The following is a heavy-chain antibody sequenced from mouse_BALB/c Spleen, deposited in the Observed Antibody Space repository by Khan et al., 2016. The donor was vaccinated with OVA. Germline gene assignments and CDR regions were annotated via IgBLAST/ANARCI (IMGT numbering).Heavy chain of an antibody. Sequence: VQLKESGPSLVKPSQTLSLSCSVTGDSITSGYWNWIRKFPGNKLEYMGYISYSGSTYYNPSLKSRISITRDTSKNQYYLQLNSVTTEDTATYYCARNYGSGCGFAYWGQGTLVTVSA. J-gene: IGHJ3*01. D-gene: IGHD1-1*01. CDR2: ISYSGST. CDR3: ARNYGSGCGFAY. V-gene: IGHV3-8*02. CDR1: GDSITSGY.